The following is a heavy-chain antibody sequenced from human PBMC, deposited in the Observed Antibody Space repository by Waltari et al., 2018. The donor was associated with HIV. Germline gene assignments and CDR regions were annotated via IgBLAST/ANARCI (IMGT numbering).Heavy chain of an antibody. Sequence: QVRLVQSGAEVKKPGASVKVSCKASGFSFPKYGYSWVRQAPGQGLEWMGWIHIITCNTDSAEKFQGRITMTRDTFTNTIYIELTTLKSDDLAIYYCVRDLSPMGKSGWYDSWGQGTVVTVSS. CDR1: GFSFPKYG. CDR2: IHIITCNT. V-gene: IGHV1-18*03. J-gene: IGHJ1*01. D-gene: IGHD6-19*01. CDR3: VRDLSPMGKSGWYDS.